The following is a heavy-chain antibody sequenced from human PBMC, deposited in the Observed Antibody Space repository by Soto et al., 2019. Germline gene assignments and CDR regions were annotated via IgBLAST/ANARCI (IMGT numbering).Heavy chain of an antibody. V-gene: IGHV1-18*01. J-gene: IGHJ4*02. Sequence: QVQLVQSGAEVKKPGASVKVSCKASGYTFTSYGISWVRQAPGQRLEWMGWISAYNGNTNYAQKLQGRVTMTTDTSTSIAYMELRSLRSDDTAVYYCARELELRGPRPSTSGYWGQGTLVTVSS. D-gene: IGHD1-7*01. CDR3: ARELELRGPRPSTSGY. CDR2: ISAYNGNT. CDR1: GYTFTSYG.